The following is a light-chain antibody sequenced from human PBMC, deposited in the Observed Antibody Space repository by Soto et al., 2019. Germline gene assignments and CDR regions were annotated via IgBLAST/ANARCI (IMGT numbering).Light chain of an antibody. CDR3: QQYSSWPFT. CDR2: GAS. J-gene: IGKJ3*01. V-gene: IGKV3-15*01. Sequence: EIVLTQSPATLSVFPGEKATLSCGASQSVSNNLAWYHQKPGQAPRPLIYGASTRATGVPARFSGSGSGTGFTLTISSLQSEDSAIYYWQQYSSWPFTFGPGTKVAIE. CDR1: QSVSNN.